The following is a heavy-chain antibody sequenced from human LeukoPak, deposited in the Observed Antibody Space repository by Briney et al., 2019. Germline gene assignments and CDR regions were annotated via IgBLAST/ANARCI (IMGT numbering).Heavy chain of an antibody. Sequence: SETLSLTCAVYGGSFSGYYWSWIRQPPGKGLEWIGEINHSGSTNYNPSLKSRVTISVDTSKNQFSLKLSSVTAADTAVYYCARKSSIFGVVTSTGMDVRGQGTTVTVSS. J-gene: IGHJ6*02. CDR2: INHSGST. CDR1: GGSFSGYY. D-gene: IGHD3-3*01. CDR3: ARKSSIFGVVTSTGMDV. V-gene: IGHV4-34*01.